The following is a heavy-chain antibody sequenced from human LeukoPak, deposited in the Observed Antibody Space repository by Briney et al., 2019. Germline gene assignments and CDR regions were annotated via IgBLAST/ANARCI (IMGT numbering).Heavy chain of an antibody. D-gene: IGHD3-16*01. CDR2: ISSNGDST. V-gene: IGHV3-64*01. Sequence: GGSLRLSCAASGFTFSSYSMHWVRQAPGKGLECVSAISSNGDSTYYASSVKGRFTISRDNSKNSLYLQMNSLRAEDTAVYYCARAGGDYLDFDYWGQGTLVTVSS. CDR1: GFTFSSYS. CDR3: ARAGGDYLDFDY. J-gene: IGHJ4*02.